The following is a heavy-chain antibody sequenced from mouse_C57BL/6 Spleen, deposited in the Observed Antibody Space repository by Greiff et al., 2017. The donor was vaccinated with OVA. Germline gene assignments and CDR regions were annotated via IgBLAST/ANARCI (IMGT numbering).Heavy chain of an antibody. CDR2: ISYDGSN. CDR3: ARDPSRGNAMDY. J-gene: IGHJ4*01. Sequence: EVKLMESGPGLVKPSQSLSLTCSVTGYSITSGYYWNWIRQFPGNKLEWMGYISYDGSNNYNPSLKNRISITRDTSKNQFFLKLNSVTTEDTATYYCARDPSRGNAMDYWGQGTSVTVSS. CDR1: GYSITSGYY. D-gene: IGHD2-10*02. V-gene: IGHV3-6*01.